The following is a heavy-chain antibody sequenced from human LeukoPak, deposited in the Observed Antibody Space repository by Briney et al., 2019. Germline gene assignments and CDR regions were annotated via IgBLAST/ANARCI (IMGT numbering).Heavy chain of an antibody. CDR2: IYHSGST. CDR3: ARIVGGMVTSWFDP. J-gene: IGHJ5*02. V-gene: IGHV4-4*02. Sequence: SSETLSLTCAVSGGSISSSNWWSWVHQPPGKGLEWIGEIYHSGSTNYNPSLKGRVTISVDKSKNQFSLKLSSVTAADTAVYYCARIVGGMVTSWFDPWGQGTLVTVSS. D-gene: IGHD5-18*01. CDR1: GGSISSSNW.